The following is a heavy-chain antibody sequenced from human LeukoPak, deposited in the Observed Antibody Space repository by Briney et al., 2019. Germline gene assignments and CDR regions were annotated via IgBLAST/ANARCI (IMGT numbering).Heavy chain of an antibody. Sequence: PGGSLRLSCAASGFTFSSYGMHWVRQAPGKGLEWVAVIWYDGSNKYYADSVKGRFTISRDNSKNTLYLQMNSLRAEDTAVYYCAREIQTAMVTNYYYGMDVWGQGTTVTVSS. CDR2: IWYDGSNK. V-gene: IGHV3-33*01. CDR1: GFTFSSYG. J-gene: IGHJ6*02. CDR3: AREIQTAMVTNYYYGMDV. D-gene: IGHD5-18*01.